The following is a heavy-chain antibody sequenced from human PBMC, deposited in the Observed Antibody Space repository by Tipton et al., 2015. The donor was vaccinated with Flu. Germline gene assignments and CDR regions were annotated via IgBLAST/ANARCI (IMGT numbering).Heavy chain of an antibody. J-gene: IGHJ4*02. CDR3: ARGWAYTSGWYRYYFDS. CDR1: GYSISSGYY. V-gene: IGHV4-38-2*01. CDR2: IYHSGST. D-gene: IGHD6-19*01. Sequence: TLSLTCAVSGYSISSGYYWGWVRQPPGKGLEWIGTIYHSGSTYYNPSLKSRLTISVDTSKNQFSLKLTSVTAADTAIYYCARGWAYTSGWYRYYFDSWGQGTLVTVSS.